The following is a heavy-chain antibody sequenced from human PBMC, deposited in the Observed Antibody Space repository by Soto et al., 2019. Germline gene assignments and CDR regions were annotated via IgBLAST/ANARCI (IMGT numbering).Heavy chain of an antibody. CDR3: AREAAALGNDD. J-gene: IGHJ4*02. V-gene: IGHV1-8*01. CDR1: GYSFISYD. D-gene: IGHD2-2*01. Sequence: ASVKVSCKTSGYSFISYDINWVRQATGQGLEWMGWMNPNSGNTGYAQKFQGRVTMTRNTSISTAYMELSSRRSEDTAVYYCAREAAALGNDDWGQGTLVTVSS. CDR2: MNPNSGNT.